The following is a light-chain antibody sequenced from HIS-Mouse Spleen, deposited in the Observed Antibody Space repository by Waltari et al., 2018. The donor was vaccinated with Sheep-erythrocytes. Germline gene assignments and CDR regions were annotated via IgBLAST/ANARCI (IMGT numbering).Light chain of an antibody. CDR2: DVS. Sequence: QSALTQPRSVSGSPGPSVTIPCTGPSSYVGGYNYVSWYQQHPGKAPKLMIYDVSKRPSGVPDRFSGSKSGNTAPLTISGLQAEDEADYYCCSYAGSYTYVFGTGTKVTVL. J-gene: IGLJ1*01. CDR1: SSYVGGYNY. CDR3: CSYAGSYTYV. V-gene: IGLV2-11*01.